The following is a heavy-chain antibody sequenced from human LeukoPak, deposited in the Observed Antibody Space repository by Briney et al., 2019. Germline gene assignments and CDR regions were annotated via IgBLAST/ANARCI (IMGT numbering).Heavy chain of an antibody. CDR3: ATLSQAPHGAFDI. CDR1: GYTLTELS. J-gene: IGHJ3*02. Sequence: ASVKVSCKVSGYTLTELSMHWVRQAPGKGLEWMGGFDPEDGETIYAQKFQGRVTMTEDTSTDTAYMELSSLRSEDPAVYYCATLSQAPHGAFDIWGQGTMVTVSS. CDR2: FDPEDGET. V-gene: IGHV1-24*01.